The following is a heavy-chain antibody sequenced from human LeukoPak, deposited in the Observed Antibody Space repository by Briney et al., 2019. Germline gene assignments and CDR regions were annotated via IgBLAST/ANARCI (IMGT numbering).Heavy chain of an antibody. D-gene: IGHD3-10*01. CDR2: IYSGGST. CDR3: ARASYYSDFDY. CDR1: GFTVSSNY. Sequence: GGPLRLSCAASGFTVSSNYMSWVRQAPGKGLEWVSVIYSGGSTYYADSVKGRFTISRDNSKNTLYLQMNSLRAEDTAVYYCARASYYSDFDYWGQGTLVTVSS. V-gene: IGHV3-53*01. J-gene: IGHJ4*02.